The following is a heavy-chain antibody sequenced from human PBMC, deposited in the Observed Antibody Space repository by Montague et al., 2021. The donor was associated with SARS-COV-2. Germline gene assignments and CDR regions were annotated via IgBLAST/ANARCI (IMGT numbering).Heavy chain of an antibody. CDR2: ISSTTIYT. V-gene: IGHV3-11*05. J-gene: IGHJ4*02. D-gene: IGHD1-14*01. CDR3: ARGIPPVY. CDR1: GFTFSDFY. Sequence: SRSLSLSASGFTFSDFYMSWIRQAPGKGLECVSYISSTTIYTNYADSVKGRFTISRDNAKNSLYLQMNSLRAEDTAVYYCARGIPPVYWGQGTLVTVSS.